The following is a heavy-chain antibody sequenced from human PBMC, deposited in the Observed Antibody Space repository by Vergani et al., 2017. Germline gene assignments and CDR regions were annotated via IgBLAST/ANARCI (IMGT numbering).Heavy chain of an antibody. V-gene: IGHV1-46*01. Sequence: QVQLVQSGAEVKKPGASVKVSCKASGYTFTDYYMHWVRQAPGQGLEWMGIINPSGGSTSYAQKFQGRVTMTRDTSTSTVYMELSSLRSEDTAVYYCARASIAVGSGSYYKQFLYYYGMDVWGQGTTVTVSS. CDR2: INPSGGST. CDR3: ARASIAVGSGSYYKQFLYYYGMDV. D-gene: IGHD3-10*01. CDR1: GYTFTDYY. J-gene: IGHJ6*02.